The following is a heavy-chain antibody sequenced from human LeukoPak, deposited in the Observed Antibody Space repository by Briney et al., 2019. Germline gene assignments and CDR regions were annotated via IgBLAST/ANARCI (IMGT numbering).Heavy chain of an antibody. Sequence: PGGSLRLSCAASGFTFSDYYMNWIRQAPGKGLEWVSYISSSGSAIHYADSVKGRFTISRDNTKNSLYLQMNSLRAEDTAVYYCARGHWYSFDYWGQGALVTVSS. CDR1: GFTFSDYY. CDR3: ARGHWYSFDY. V-gene: IGHV3-11*01. D-gene: IGHD2-8*02. CDR2: ISSSGSAI. J-gene: IGHJ4*02.